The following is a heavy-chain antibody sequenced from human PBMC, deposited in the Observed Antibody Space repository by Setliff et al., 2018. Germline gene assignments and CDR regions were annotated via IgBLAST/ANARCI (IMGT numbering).Heavy chain of an antibody. J-gene: IGHJ4*02. CDR1: GYIFSAYY. CDR2: VNPSGGHP. V-gene: IGHV1-2*02. D-gene: IGHD4-4*01. CDR3: ARVSEQYLAFDY. Sequence: ASVKVSCKASGYIFSAYYLHWVRLAPGQGLQWMGMVNPSGGHPVYAQKFQGRVTMTWDTSITTAYMDLGRLMSHDTAVYFCARVSEQYLAFDYWGQGTLVTVSS.